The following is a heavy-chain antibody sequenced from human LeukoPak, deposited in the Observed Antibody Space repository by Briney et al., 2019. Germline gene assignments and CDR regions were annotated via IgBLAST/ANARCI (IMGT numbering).Heavy chain of an antibody. CDR1: GFTFSSYS. J-gene: IGHJ3*02. CDR3: AKDMGYYYDSSGYYGDAFDI. CDR2: ISSSSSTI. V-gene: IGHV3-48*04. Sequence: GGSLRLSCAASGFTFSSYSMNWVRQAPGKGLEWVSYISSSSSTIYYADSVKGRFTISRDNAKNSLYLQMNSLRAEDTAVYYCAKDMGYYYDSSGYYGDAFDIWGQGTMVTVSS. D-gene: IGHD3-22*01.